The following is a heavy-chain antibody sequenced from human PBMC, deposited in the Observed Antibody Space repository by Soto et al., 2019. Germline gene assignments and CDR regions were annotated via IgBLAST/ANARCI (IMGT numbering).Heavy chain of an antibody. J-gene: IGHJ4*02. CDR1: GFNFSSYW. CDR3: ARDYSRYYPFDY. V-gene: IGHV3-7*01. D-gene: IGHD1-26*01. Sequence: GSLRLSCAASGFNFSSYWRSWVRQDPGKGLEWVANIKQDGSEKYYVDSVKGRFTISRDNAKNSLYLQMNSLRAEDTAVYSSARDYSRYYPFDYWGQGTLVNVS. CDR2: IKQDGSEK.